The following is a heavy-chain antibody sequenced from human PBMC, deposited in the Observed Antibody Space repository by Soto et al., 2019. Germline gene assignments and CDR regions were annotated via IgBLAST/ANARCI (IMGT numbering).Heavy chain of an antibody. J-gene: IGHJ6*02. Sequence: LGESLKISCKGSGYSFTSYWISWVRQMPGKGLEWMGRIDPSDSYTNYSPSFQGHVTISADKSISTAYLQWSSLKASDTAMYYCARRQWASTAPNYYYGMDVWGQGTTVTVSS. CDR1: GYSFTSYW. D-gene: IGHD2-8*01. CDR2: IDPSDSYT. V-gene: IGHV5-10-1*01. CDR3: ARRQWASTAPNYYYGMDV.